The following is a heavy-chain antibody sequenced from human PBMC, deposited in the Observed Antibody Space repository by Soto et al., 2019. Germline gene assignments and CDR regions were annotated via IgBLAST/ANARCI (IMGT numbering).Heavy chain of an antibody. V-gene: IGHV1-3*01. CDR2: INAGNGNT. CDR3: ASGGGYSYGYYWFDP. J-gene: IGHJ5*01. CDR1: GYTFTSYA. Sequence: ASVTVSCKASGYTFTSYAMHWVRQAPGQRLEWMGWINAGNGNTKYSQKFQGRVTITRDTSASTAYMELSSLRSEDTAVYYCASGGGYSYGYYWFDPWGQGTLVTVSS. D-gene: IGHD5-18*01.